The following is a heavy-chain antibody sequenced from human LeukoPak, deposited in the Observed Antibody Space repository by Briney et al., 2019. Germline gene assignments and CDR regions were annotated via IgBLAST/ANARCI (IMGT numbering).Heavy chain of an antibody. V-gene: IGHV3-23*01. CDR3: ARGGDTYDSSGYYPEYFQH. J-gene: IGHJ1*01. CDR1: GFTFSSYA. CDR2: ISGSGGST. Sequence: GGSLRLSCAASGFTFSSYAMSWVRQAPGKGLEWVSAISGSGGSTYYADSVKGRFTISRDNSKNTLYLQMNSLRAEDTAVYYCARGGDTYDSSGYYPEYFQHWGQGTLVTVSS. D-gene: IGHD3-22*01.